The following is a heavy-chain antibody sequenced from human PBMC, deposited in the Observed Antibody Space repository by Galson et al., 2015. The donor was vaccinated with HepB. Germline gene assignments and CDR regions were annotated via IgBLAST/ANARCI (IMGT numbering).Heavy chain of an antibody. Sequence: SLRLSCAASGVTVSNNYMSWVRQAPGMGLEWVSVIYSDGSIYYIDSVKGRFTISRDNSKNTLYLQMNSLRAEDTAVYYCSRHVDSLMVYYFYGVDVWGQGTTVTVSS. D-gene: IGHD5-18*01. J-gene: IGHJ6*02. V-gene: IGHV3-53*01. CDR1: GVTVSNNY. CDR2: IYSDGSI. CDR3: SRHVDSLMVYYFYGVDV.